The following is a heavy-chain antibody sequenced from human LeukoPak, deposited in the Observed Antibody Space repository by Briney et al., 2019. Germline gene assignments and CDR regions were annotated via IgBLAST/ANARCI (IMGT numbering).Heavy chain of an antibody. Sequence: GESLKISCKGSGYSFTSYWIGWVRQMPGKGLEWMGIIYPGDSDTRYSPSFQGQVTISADKSISTAYLQWSSLKASDTAMYYCARRQGHPYCGGDCYSSDAFDIWGQGTMVTVSS. J-gene: IGHJ3*02. CDR2: IYPGDSDT. CDR1: GYSFTSYW. V-gene: IGHV5-51*01. CDR3: ARRQGHPYCGGDCYSSDAFDI. D-gene: IGHD2-21*01.